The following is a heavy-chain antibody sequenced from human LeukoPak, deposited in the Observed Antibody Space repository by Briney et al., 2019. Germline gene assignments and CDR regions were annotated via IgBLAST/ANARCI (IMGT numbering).Heavy chain of an antibody. D-gene: IGHD1-26*01. V-gene: IGHV3-48*04. J-gene: IGHJ4*02. CDR1: GFTFSSYS. CDR2: INIVNNAI. Sequence: GSLRLSCAASGFTFSSYSMNWVRQAPGKGLEWVSHINIVNNAIYYSDSMKGRLTIYRDNAKNSLYLQMKSLRAEDTAVYYCARDSGEGGTFDYWGQGTLVSVSS. CDR3: ARDSGEGGTFDY.